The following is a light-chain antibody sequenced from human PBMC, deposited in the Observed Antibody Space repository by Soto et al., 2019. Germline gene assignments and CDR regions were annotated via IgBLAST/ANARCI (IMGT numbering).Light chain of an antibody. V-gene: IGKV3-20*01. J-gene: IGKJ2*01. CDR3: QQYGSSHPT. Sequence: EIVLTQSPGTLSFSPGERATLSCRASQSIISDSLAWYQQKPCQAPRLLIYGASSRATGIPDRFSGSGSGTDFTLTVRRLEPEDFAEFYCQQYGSSHPTFGQGNTVEIK. CDR2: GAS. CDR1: QSIISDS.